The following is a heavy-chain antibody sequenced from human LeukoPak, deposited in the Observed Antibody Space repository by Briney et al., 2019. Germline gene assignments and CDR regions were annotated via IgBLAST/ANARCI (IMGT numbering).Heavy chain of an antibody. J-gene: IGHJ4*02. V-gene: IGHV3-7*01. CDR2: IKTDGSQI. CDR3: ARVIIGGYVSAGFDY. Sequence: GGSLRLSCVASGFTFSSYWMTWVRQAPGKGLEWVANIKTDGSQIYYVDSVKGRFTISRDDAKNSLYLQMNSLRAEDTAVYYCARVIIGGYVSAGFDYWGQGTLVTVSS. D-gene: IGHD5-12*01. CDR1: GFTFSSYW.